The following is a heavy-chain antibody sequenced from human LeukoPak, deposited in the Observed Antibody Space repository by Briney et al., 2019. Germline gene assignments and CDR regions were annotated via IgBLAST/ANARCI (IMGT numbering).Heavy chain of an antibody. D-gene: IGHD1-26*01. CDR2: ITTSGKTI. J-gene: IGHJ1*01. Sequence: GGSLRPSCAASGFTVSSNYMSWVRQAPGKGLEWVSYITTSGKTIYYADSVKGRFTISRDNSKNTLYLQMNSLRAEDTAVYYCAKAPDGSYHTEYFQHWGQGTLVTVSS. CDR1: GFTVSSNY. CDR3: AKAPDGSYHTEYFQH. V-gene: IGHV3-11*01.